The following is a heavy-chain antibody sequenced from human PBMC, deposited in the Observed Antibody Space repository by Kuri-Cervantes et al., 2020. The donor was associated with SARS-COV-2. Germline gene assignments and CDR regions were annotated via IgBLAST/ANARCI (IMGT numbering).Heavy chain of an antibody. CDR2: ISSSSSTI. Sequence: GGSLRLSCAASGFIFSSHSMNWVRQAPGKGLEWVSYISSSSSTIYYADSVKGRFTISRDNAKNSLYLQMNSLRAEDTAVYYCARDPDEYSSFSIDYWGQGTLVTVSS. CDR3: ARDPDEYSSFSIDY. J-gene: IGHJ4*02. V-gene: IGHV3-48*04. CDR1: GFIFSSHS. D-gene: IGHD6-6*01.